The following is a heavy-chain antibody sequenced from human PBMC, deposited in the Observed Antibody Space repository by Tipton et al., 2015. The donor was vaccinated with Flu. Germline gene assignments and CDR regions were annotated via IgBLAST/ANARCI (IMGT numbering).Heavy chain of an antibody. V-gene: IGHV4-59*01. D-gene: IGHD3-16*02. Sequence: TLSLTCTVSGGSISSYYWSWIRQPPGKGLEWIGYIYYSGSTNYNPSLKSRVTISVDTSKNQFSLKLSSVTAADTAVYYCAREVITFGGVIVRFDYWGQGTLVTVSS. CDR3: AREVITFGGVIVRFDY. CDR2: IYYSGST. J-gene: IGHJ4*02. CDR1: GGSISSYY.